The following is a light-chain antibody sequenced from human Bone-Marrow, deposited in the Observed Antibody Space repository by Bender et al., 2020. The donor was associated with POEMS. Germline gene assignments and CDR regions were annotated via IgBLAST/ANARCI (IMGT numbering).Light chain of an antibody. CDR2: SSH. J-gene: IGLJ3*02. CDR3: AVWGDSLNGWV. V-gene: IGLV1-44*01. Sequence: QSVLTQPPSASGTPGQRVTISCSGGSSNIGAHAVNWYQHLPGTAPNLRICSSHRRPSDVPDRFSGSRSGPSASLAISGLQSEDEADYYCAVWGDSLNGWVFGGGTKLTVL. CDR1: SSNIGAHA.